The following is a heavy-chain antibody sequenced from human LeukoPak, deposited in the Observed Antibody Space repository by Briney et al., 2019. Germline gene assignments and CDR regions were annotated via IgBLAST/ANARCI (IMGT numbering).Heavy chain of an antibody. CDR2: IYTSGST. J-gene: IGHJ4*02. V-gene: IGHV4-4*07. D-gene: IGHD2-2*01. Sequence: PSETLSPTCTVSGGSISSYYWSWIRQPAGKGLEWIGRIYTSGSTNYNPSLKSRVTMSVDTSKNQFSLKLSSVTAADTAVYYCARSRYCSSTSCYAGLEYYFDYWGQGTLVTVSS. CDR3: ARSRYCSSTSCYAGLEYYFDY. CDR1: GGSISSYY.